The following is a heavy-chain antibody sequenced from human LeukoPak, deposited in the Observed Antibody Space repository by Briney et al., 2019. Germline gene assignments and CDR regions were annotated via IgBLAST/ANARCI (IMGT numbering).Heavy chain of an antibody. Sequence: PGGSLRLSCAASGFIFSNYAMHWVRQAPGKGLEYVSAITSNGDSTYYADSVKGRFTISSDKSKNILFLQMNSLRAEDTALYYCAKGQETESRLDSWGQGTLVTVSS. CDR2: ITSNGDST. J-gene: IGHJ4*02. CDR3: AKGQETESRLDS. V-gene: IGHV3-64*04. CDR1: GFIFSNYA. D-gene: IGHD1-1*01.